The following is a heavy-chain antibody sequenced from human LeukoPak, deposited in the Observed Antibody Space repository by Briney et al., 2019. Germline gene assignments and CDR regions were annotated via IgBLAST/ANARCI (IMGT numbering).Heavy chain of an antibody. CDR1: GFTFSSYG. CDR2: ISYDGSNK. Sequence: GGSLRLSCAASGFTFSSYGMHWVRQAPGKGLEWVAVISYDGSNKYYADSVKGRFTISRDNSKNTLYLQMNSPRAEDTAVYYCAKDGESGYYLHWGQGTLVTVSS. CDR3: AKDGESGYYLH. D-gene: IGHD3-22*01. J-gene: IGHJ4*02. V-gene: IGHV3-30*18.